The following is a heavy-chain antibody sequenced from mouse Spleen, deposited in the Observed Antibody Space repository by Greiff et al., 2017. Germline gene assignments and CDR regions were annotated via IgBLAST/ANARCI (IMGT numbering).Heavy chain of an antibody. J-gene: IGHJ2*01. CDR2: IYPGDGDT. D-gene: IGHD1-1*01. V-gene: IGHV1-82*01. CDR1: GYAFSSSW. CDR3: ASITLDY. Sequence: QVQLQQSGPELVKPGASVKISCKASGYAFSSSWMNWVKQRPGKGLEWIGRIYPGDGDTNYNGKFKGKATLTADKSSSTAYMQLSSLTSEDSAVYFCASITLDYWGQGTTLTVSS.